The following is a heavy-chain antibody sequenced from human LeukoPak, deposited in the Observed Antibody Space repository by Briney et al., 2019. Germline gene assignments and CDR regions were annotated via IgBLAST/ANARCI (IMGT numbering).Heavy chain of an antibody. CDR3: ARDPRNDYGDSRHY. V-gene: IGHV1-2*02. D-gene: IGHD4-17*01. CDR2: INPSSGGA. Sequence: ASVKVSCTASGYTFTGYYMHWVRQAPGQGLEWMGWINPSSGGANYAQKFQGRVTMTRDTSISTAYMELSRLRSDDTAVCYRARDPRNDYGDSRHYWGQGTLVTVSS. J-gene: IGHJ4*02. CDR1: GYTFTGYY.